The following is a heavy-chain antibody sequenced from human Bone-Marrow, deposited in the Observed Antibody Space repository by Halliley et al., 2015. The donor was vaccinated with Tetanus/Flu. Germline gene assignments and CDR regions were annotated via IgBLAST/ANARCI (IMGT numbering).Heavy chain of an antibody. V-gene: IGHV3-23*01. D-gene: IGHD1-26*01. CDR2: SPSGGGT. CDR3: AKDNRWELDPEEPGGFDL. J-gene: IGHJ2*01. Sequence: SPSGGGTNYADSVKGRFTISRDNSENTLYLQLHSLRAEDTAVYYCAKDNRWELDPEEPGGFDLWGRGTQVTVSS.